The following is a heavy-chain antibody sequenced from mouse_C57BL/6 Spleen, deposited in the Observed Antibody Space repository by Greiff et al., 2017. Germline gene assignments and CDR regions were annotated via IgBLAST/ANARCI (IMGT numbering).Heavy chain of an antibody. Sequence: EVQLQQSGAELVRPGASVKLSCTASGFNIKDDYMHWVKQRPEQGLEWIGWIDPENGDTEYASKFQGKATIPADTSSNTAYLQLSSLTSEDTAVYYCTTVDYAMDYWGQGTSVTVSS. J-gene: IGHJ4*01. CDR3: TTVDYAMDY. V-gene: IGHV14-4*01. CDR1: GFNIKDDY. CDR2: IDPENGDT.